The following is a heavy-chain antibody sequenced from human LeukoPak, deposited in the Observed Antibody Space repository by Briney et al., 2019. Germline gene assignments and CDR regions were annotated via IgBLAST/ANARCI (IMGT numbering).Heavy chain of an antibody. CDR1: GYTFTSYY. V-gene: IGHV1-46*01. CDR3: ARAVRYQHGELYDFDY. Sequence: ASVKVSCKASGYTFTSYYMHWVRQAPGQGLEWMGIINPSGGSKSYAQKFQGRVTITRDMSTNTVYLELSSLRSEDTAVYYCARAVRYQHGELYDFDYWGQGTLVTVSS. D-gene: IGHD2-2*01. CDR2: INPSGGSK. J-gene: IGHJ4*02.